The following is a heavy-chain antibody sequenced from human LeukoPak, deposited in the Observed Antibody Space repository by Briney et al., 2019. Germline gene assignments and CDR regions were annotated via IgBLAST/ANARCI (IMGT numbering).Heavy chain of an antibody. CDR2: IIPIFGTA. CDR1: GYTFTSYA. Sequence: SVKVSCKASGYTFTSYAMNWVRQAPGQGLEWMGGIIPIFGTANYAQKFQGRVTITADESTSTAYMELSSLRSEDTAVYYCARDRLGYCSSTSCYPNWFDPWGQGTLVTVSS. CDR3: ARDRLGYCSSTSCYPNWFDP. V-gene: IGHV1-69*13. J-gene: IGHJ5*02. D-gene: IGHD2-2*01.